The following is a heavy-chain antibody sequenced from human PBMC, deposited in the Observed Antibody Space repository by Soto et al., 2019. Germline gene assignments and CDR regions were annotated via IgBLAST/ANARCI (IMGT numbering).Heavy chain of an antibody. D-gene: IGHD6-19*01. CDR3: AKDGNWLDVYFDV. J-gene: IGHJ4*02. V-gene: IGHV3-23*01. CDR1: GIEFSNYA. Sequence: LRLSCVASGIEFSNYAMSWVRQAPGKGLEWVSISSASGRSRYHADSVKGRFTISRDNSKDTLYLHMTNLRAEDTAVYYCAKDGNWLDVYFDVWGQGTPVTVSS. CDR2: SSASGRSR.